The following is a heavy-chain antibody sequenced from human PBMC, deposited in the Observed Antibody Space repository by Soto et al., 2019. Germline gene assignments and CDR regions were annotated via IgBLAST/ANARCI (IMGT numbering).Heavy chain of an antibody. D-gene: IGHD6-6*01. Sequence: TLSLTCTVSGGSISSGGYYWSWIRQHPGKGLEWIGYIYYSGSTYYNPSLKSRVTISVDTSKNQFSLKLSSVTAADTAVYYCARDQSEYSSSPWGYHWFDPWGQGTLVTVSS. CDR2: IYYSGST. J-gene: IGHJ5*02. V-gene: IGHV4-31*03. CDR3: ARDQSEYSSSPWGYHWFDP. CDR1: GGSISSGGYY.